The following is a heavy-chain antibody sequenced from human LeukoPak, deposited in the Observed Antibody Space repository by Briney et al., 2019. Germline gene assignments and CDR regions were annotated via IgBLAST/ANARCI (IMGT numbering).Heavy chain of an antibody. CDR2: ISGSGVCT. CDR1: GFTFSPYA. J-gene: IGHJ4*02. V-gene: IGHV3-23*01. Sequence: GGSLRLSCAGSGFTFSPYAMSWVRQAPGKGLEWVSAISGSGVCTYYADSVRGRFTISRDNSKNTLYLQMNSLRAEDTAVYYCAKGGSNDLYGDFDYWGQGTLVTVSS. D-gene: IGHD3-10*02. CDR3: AKGGSNDLYGDFDY.